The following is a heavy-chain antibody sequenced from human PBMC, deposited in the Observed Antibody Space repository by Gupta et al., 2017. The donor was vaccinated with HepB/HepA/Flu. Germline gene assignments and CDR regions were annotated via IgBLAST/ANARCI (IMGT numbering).Heavy chain of an antibody. V-gene: IGHV3-23*01. J-gene: IGHJ4*01. CDR3: AKDRGGRWLHLIFDY. CDR2: ISGSGGST. D-gene: IGHD5-24*01. CDR1: GFTFSSYA. Sequence: EVQLFVSGGGLVQPGGSLRLSCAASGFTFSSYAMSWVRQAPGKGLEGGAAISGSGGSTYYADSVKGRFTISRDNSKNTLYRQMNSLRAEDTAVYYCAKDRGGRWLHLIFDYGGHVTLVTVSS.